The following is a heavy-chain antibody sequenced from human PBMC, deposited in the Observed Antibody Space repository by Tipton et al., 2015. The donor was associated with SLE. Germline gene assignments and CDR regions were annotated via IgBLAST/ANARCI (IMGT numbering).Heavy chain of an antibody. D-gene: IGHD3-22*01. CDR3: ASSDYDSSGYDYYYGMDV. CDR1: EYTFTSYY. CDR2: ISAYNGNT. Sequence: QLVQSGAEVKKPGASVKVSCKASEYTFTSYYIHWVRQAPGQGLEWMGWISAYNGNTNYAQKLRGRVTMTTDTSTSTAYMELRSLRSDDTAVYYCASSDYDSSGYDYYYGMDVWGQGTTVTVSS. V-gene: IGHV1-18*04. J-gene: IGHJ6*02.